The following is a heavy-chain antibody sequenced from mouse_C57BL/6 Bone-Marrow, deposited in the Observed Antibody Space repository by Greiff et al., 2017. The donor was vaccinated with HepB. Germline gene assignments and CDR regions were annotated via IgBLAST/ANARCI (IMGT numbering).Heavy chain of an antibody. CDR3: ARRDYDRFAY. CDR1: GFTFSDYG. CDR2: ISSGSSTI. D-gene: IGHD2-4*01. V-gene: IGHV5-17*01. Sequence: EVQLQESGGGLVKPGGSLKLSCAASGFTFSDYGMHWVRQAPEKGLEWVAYISSGSSTIYYADTVKGRFTISRDNAKNTLFLQMTSLRSEDTAMYYCARRDYDRFAYWGQGTLVTVSA. J-gene: IGHJ3*01.